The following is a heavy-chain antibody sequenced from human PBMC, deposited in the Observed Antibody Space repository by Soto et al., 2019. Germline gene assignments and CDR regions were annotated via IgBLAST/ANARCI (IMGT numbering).Heavy chain of an antibody. CDR2: INHSGST. D-gene: IGHD1-7*01. V-gene: IGHV4-34*01. J-gene: IGHJ4*02. CDR1: GGSFSGYY. Sequence: SETLSLTCAVYGGSFSGYYWSWIRQPPGKGLEWIGEINHSGSTNYNPSLKSRVTISVDTSKNQFSLKLSSVTAADTAVYYCARDLLTGITRLFGYWGQGTLVTVSS. CDR3: ARDLLTGITRLFGY.